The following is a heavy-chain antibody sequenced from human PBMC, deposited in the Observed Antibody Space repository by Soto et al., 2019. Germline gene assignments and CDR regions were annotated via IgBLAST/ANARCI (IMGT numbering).Heavy chain of an antibody. CDR2: IKQDGSEK. CDR1: GFTFSSYW. D-gene: IGHD1-20*01. J-gene: IGHJ3*02. Sequence: GGSLRLSCAASGFTFSSYWMSWVRQAPGKGLEWVANIKQDGSEKYYVDSVKGRFTISRDNAKNSLYLQMNSLRAEDTAVYYCARHVAYNWKSTHAFDIWGKGTMVTVSS. CDR3: ARHVAYNWKSTHAFDI. V-gene: IGHV3-7*01.